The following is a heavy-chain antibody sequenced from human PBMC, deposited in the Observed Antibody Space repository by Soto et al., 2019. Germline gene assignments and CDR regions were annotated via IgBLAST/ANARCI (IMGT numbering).Heavy chain of an antibody. CDR2: IYPGDSDT. CDR1: GYSFTSYW. J-gene: IGHJ5*02. V-gene: IGHV5-51*01. Sequence: GESLKISCKGSGYSFTSYWIGWVRQMPGKGLEWMGIIYPGDSDTRYSPSFQGQVTISADKSISTAYLQWGSLKASDTAMYYCARLEGVHVGTIAAAGTDWFDPWGQGTLVTVSS. D-gene: IGHD6-13*01. CDR3: ARLEGVHVGTIAAAGTDWFDP.